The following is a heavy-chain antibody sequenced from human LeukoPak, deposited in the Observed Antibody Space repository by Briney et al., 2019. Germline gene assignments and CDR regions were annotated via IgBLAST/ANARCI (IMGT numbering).Heavy chain of an antibody. CDR3: ASAGVEMAYDY. Sequence: PSETLPLTCTVSGGSISSYYWSWIRQPPGKGLEWIGYIYYSGSTNYNPSLKSRVTISVDTSKNQFSLKLSSVTAADTAVYYCASAGVEMAYDYWGQGTLVTVSS. CDR1: GGSISSYY. V-gene: IGHV4-59*01. J-gene: IGHJ4*02. D-gene: IGHD5-24*01. CDR2: IYYSGST.